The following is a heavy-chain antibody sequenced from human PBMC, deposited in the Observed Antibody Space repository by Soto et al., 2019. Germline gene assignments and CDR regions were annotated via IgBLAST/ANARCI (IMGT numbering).Heavy chain of an antibody. Sequence: VQVVESGGGLVKPGGSLRLSCAASGFAFSPYGMNWVRQAPGKGLEWVSSISSGGDYIFYADSVKGRFTISRDNAKNSLYLQMNSLRAEDAAVYYCARVGGSCSTASCFAYFDSWGQGTLVTVSS. CDR2: ISSGGDYI. V-gene: IGHV3-21*06. D-gene: IGHD2-2*01. CDR1: GFAFSPYG. J-gene: IGHJ4*02. CDR3: ARVGGSCSTASCFAYFDS.